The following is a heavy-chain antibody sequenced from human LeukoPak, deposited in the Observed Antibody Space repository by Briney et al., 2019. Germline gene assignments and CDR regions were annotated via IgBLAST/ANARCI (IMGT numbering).Heavy chain of an antibody. V-gene: IGHV3-23*01. CDR2: ISNGGFST. CDR1: GFIFSNYV. D-gene: IGHD6-19*01. CDR3: AKVRAPSGWFNSDY. J-gene: IGHJ4*02. Sequence: PGGSLRLSCAASGFIFSNYVMNWVRQAPGEGLEWVSSISNGGFSTYSADSVKGRFTISRDNSKNTLYLQMNSLRVEDTAAYYCAKVRAPSGWFNSDYWGQGTLVTVCS.